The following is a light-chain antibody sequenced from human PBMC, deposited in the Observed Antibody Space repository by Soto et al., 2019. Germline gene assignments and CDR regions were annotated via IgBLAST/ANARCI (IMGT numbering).Light chain of an antibody. CDR1: SSDVGGYNY. CDR2: EVS. CDR3: SSYAGSNNFV. V-gene: IGLV2-8*01. Sequence: QSALTQHPSASGSPGQSVTISCTGTSSDVGGYNYVSWYQQHPGKAPKLMIYEVSKRPSGVPDRFSGSKSGNTASLTVSGLKAEDEADYYCSSYAGSNNFVFGTGTKLTVL. J-gene: IGLJ1*01.